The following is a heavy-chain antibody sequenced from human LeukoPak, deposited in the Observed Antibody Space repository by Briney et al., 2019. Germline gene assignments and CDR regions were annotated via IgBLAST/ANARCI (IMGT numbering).Heavy chain of an antibody. CDR1: GYTFTGCY. J-gene: IGHJ3*02. Sequence: GASVKVSCKASGYTFTGCYMHWVRQAPGQGLEWMGRINPNSGGTNYAQKFQGRVTMTRDTSISTAYMELSRLRSDDTAVYYCARAGYSSSWYSSSAFDIWGQGTMVTVSS. D-gene: IGHD6-13*01. V-gene: IGHV1-2*06. CDR2: INPNSGGT. CDR3: ARAGYSSSWYSSSAFDI.